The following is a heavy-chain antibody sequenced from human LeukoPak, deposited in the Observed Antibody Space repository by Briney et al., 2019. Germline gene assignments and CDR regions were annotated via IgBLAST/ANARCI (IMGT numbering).Heavy chain of an antibody. D-gene: IGHD3-10*01. CDR3: AKSNGYGLIDI. Sequence: SETLSLTCTVSGYSISSNYNWAWIPQPPGKGLEWIGTFNPSGNNYHNPALKSRITISVDTSKNKVSLKLSSETAADTAVYYCAKSNGYGLIDIWGQGTMVTVSS. CDR2: FNPSGNN. CDR1: GYSISSNYN. V-gene: IGHV4-38-2*02. J-gene: IGHJ3*02.